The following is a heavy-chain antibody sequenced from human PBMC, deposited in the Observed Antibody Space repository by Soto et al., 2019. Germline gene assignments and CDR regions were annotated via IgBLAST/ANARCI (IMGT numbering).Heavy chain of an antibody. CDR3: AKGAERGIVVVPAAIH. Sequence: EVQLLESGGGLVQPGGSLRLSCAASGFTFSSYAMSWVRQAPGKGLEWVSAISGSGGSTYYADSVKGRFTIARDNSKNTLYLQMNSLRAEDTAVYYCAKGAERGIVVVPAAIHWGQGTLVTVSS. J-gene: IGHJ4*02. CDR2: ISGSGGST. CDR1: GFTFSSYA. V-gene: IGHV3-23*01. D-gene: IGHD2-2*01.